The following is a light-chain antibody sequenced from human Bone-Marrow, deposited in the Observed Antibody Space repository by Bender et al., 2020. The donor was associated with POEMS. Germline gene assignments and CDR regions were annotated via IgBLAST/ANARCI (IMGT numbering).Light chain of an antibody. J-gene: IGLJ2*01. CDR1: NTDTSYYKY. Sequence: QSALTQPASVSGSPGQSITISCTGTNTDTSYYKYVVWYQQHPGTAPKVIIYDVSNRPSGVSNRSLGSKSGSTASLTISWLQAEDEADYYCSSYGGSDNVIFGGGTTLTVL. V-gene: IGLV2-14*03. CDR3: SSYGGSDNVI. CDR2: DVS.